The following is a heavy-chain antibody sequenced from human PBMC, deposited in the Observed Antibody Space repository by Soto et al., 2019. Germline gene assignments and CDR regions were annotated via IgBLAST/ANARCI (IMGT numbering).Heavy chain of an antibody. CDR1: GYTFTSHG. D-gene: IGHD2-15*01. Sequence: ASVKVSCKASGYTFTSHGISWVRQAPGQGLEWMGWISAYNGNTNYAQKLQGRVTMTTDTSTSTAYMELRSLRSDDTAVYYCARGYCSGGSCYSFDYWGQGTLVTVSS. V-gene: IGHV1-18*01. CDR2: ISAYNGNT. J-gene: IGHJ4*02. CDR3: ARGYCSGGSCYSFDY.